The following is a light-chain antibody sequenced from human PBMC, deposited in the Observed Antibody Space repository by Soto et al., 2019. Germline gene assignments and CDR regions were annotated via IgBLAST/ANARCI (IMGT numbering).Light chain of an antibody. J-gene: IGKJ2*01. CDR1: QSLLHSNGYNY. V-gene: IGKV2-28*01. CDR3: MQALQTHMYT. Sequence: DIVMTQSPLSLPVTPGEPASISCRSSQSLLHSNGYNYLDWYLQKPGQSPQLLIYLGSNRASGVPDRFSGSGSGTDFTLKISRAEAEDVGVYYCMQALQTHMYTFGQGTKLEIK. CDR2: LGS.